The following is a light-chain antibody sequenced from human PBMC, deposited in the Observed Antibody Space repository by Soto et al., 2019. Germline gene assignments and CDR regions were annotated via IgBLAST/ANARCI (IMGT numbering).Light chain of an antibody. CDR1: SSNIGSHY. V-gene: IGLV1-47*01. Sequence: QSVLTQPPSASGSPGQRATISCSGSSSNIGSHYVFWYHQLPGTAPKLIIFENGQRPSGVPDRFSGSKSGNTASLTISGLQAEEEADYYCCSYAGSYIQYVFGTGTKVTVL. CDR3: CSYAGSYIQYV. CDR2: ENG. J-gene: IGLJ1*01.